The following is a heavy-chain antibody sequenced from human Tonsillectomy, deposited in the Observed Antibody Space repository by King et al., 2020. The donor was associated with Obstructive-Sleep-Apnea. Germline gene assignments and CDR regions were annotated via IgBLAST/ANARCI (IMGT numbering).Heavy chain of an antibody. Sequence: VQLVESGGGLVKPGGSLRLSCAASGFTFSNAWMSWVRQAPGKGLEWVGRIKSKTDGGTTDYAAPVKGRFTISRDDSKNTLYLQMKSLKTEDKAVYYCTTDLRIASGWLYQTDYWGQGTLVTVSS. V-gene: IGHV3-15*01. D-gene: IGHD3-10*01. CDR3: TTDLRIASGWLYQTDY. CDR1: GFTFSNAW. J-gene: IGHJ4*02. CDR2: IKSKTDGGTT.